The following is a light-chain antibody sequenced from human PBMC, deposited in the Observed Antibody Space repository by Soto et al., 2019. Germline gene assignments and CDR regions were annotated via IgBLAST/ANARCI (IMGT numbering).Light chain of an antibody. Sequence: DIQMTQSASSLPASVGDTVTISCQASQDISKYLNWFQQKPGKAPKLLIYDVFNVETGVPSRFSGRGSGTDFTLIISNLQPEDFATYYCQHYDQLPITFCGGTKVDI. CDR1: QDISKY. CDR3: QHYDQLPIT. CDR2: DVF. J-gene: IGKJ4*01. V-gene: IGKV1-33*01.